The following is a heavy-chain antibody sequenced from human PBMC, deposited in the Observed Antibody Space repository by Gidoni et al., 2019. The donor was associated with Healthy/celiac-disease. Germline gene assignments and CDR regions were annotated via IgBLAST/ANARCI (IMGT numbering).Heavy chain of an antibody. J-gene: IGHJ5*02. Sequence: QVQMVESGGGLVKPGGSLRLSCADSGFTFSDYYMSWIRQAPGKGLECVSYISSSSSDTNYADCVKVRFTISRDNAKNSLYLQMNSLRAEDTAVYYCARDLPKGSNWFDPWGQGPLVTVSS. V-gene: IGHV3-11*05. CDR2: ISSSSSDT. D-gene: IGHD2-15*01. CDR3: ARDLPKGSNWFDP. CDR1: GFTFSDYY.